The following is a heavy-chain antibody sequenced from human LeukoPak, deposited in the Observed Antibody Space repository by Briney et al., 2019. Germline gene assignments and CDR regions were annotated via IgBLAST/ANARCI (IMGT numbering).Heavy chain of an antibody. D-gene: IGHD6-13*01. CDR1: GFTVSSNY. J-gene: IGHJ4*02. CDR2: IYSGGST. V-gene: IGHV3-53*01. CDR3: ARDPSNSSGRYIFFDF. Sequence: GGSLRLSCAASGFTVSSNYMSWVRQAPGKGLEWVSVIYSGGSTYYADSVKGRFTISRDNSKNTLYLQMNSLRAEDTAVYYCARDPSNSSGRYIFFDFWGQGTLVAVSS.